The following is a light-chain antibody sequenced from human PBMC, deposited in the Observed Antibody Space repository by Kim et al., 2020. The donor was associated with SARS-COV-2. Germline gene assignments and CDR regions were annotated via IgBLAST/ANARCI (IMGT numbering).Light chain of an antibody. CDR3: SSYTSSSTSV. CDR1: SSDVGGYNY. J-gene: IGLJ1*01. CDR2: DVN. Sequence: GQSIPISCTGTSSDVGGYNYVSWYQQHPGKAPKLMIYDVNKRPSGVSTRFSGSKSGNTASLTISGLQAEDEADYYCSSYTSSSTSVFGTGTKVTVL. V-gene: IGLV2-14*03.